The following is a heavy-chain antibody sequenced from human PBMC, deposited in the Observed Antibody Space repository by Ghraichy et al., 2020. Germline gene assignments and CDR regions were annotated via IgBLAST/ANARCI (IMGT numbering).Heavy chain of an antibody. CDR3: ARDRPGVQGGMDV. V-gene: IGHV4-4*02. Sequence: SETLSLTCAVSGGSISSFNWWSWVRQSPEGGLVGFGEIFERKLPNYNPSLRSRVTISVDRPKNQFSLTLTSVTAADAAVYYCARDRPGVQGGMDVWGKGTTVTVSS. D-gene: IGHD3-10*01. CDR1: GGSISSFNW. J-gene: IGHJ6*03. CDR2: IFERKLP.